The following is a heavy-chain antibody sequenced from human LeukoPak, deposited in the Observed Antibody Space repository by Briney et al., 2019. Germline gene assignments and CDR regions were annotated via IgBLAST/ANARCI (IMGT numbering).Heavy chain of an antibody. J-gene: IGHJ4*02. Sequence: GGSLRLSCAASGLTFSGYAMNWVRQAPGKGLEWVSAISGSGGSTYYADSVKGRFTISRDNSKNTLYLQMNSLRAEDTAVYYCAMRGYGSGSYWGQGTLVTVSS. CDR1: GLTFSGYA. D-gene: IGHD3-10*01. CDR2: ISGSGGST. CDR3: AMRGYGSGSY. V-gene: IGHV3-23*01.